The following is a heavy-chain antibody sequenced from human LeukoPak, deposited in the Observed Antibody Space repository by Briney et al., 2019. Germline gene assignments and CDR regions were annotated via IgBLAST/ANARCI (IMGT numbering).Heavy chain of an antibody. J-gene: IGHJ6*02. CDR3: AKDTKYYYGSGSQDYYYGMDV. D-gene: IGHD3-10*01. CDR1: GFTFSSYG. Sequence: GGSLRLSCAASGFTFSSYGMHWVRQAPGKGLEWVAVISYDGSNKYYADSVKGRFTISSDNSKNTLYLQKNSLRAEDTAVYYCAKDTKYYYGSGSQDYYYGMDVWGQGTTVTVSS. CDR2: ISYDGSNK. V-gene: IGHV3-30*18.